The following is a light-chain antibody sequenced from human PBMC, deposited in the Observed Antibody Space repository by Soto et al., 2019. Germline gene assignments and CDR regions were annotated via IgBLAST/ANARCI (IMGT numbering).Light chain of an antibody. J-gene: IGKJ1*01. CDR2: GAS. V-gene: IGKV3-15*01. CDR3: QQYNNWPRT. CDR1: QSVSSSY. Sequence: EIVLTQSPGTLSLSPGERATLSCRASQSVSSSYLAWYQQKPGQAPRLLIYGASTRASGIAARFSGSGSGTDFTLTISSLQSEDFAVYYCQQYNNWPRTFGQGTKVE.